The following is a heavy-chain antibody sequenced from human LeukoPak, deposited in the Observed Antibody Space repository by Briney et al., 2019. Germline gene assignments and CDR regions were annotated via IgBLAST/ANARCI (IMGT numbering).Heavy chain of an antibody. CDR1: GGSISSYY. CDR3: ARGSPLGYDFWSCYSSLYYYMDV. V-gene: IGHV4-59*01. CDR2: TYYSGST. D-gene: IGHD3-3*01. Sequence: PETLSLTCTVSGGSISSYYWSWIRQPPGKGLEWIGYTYYSGSTNYHRSLKSRATIPVDTPKNQFSLKLSSVTAADTAVYYCARGSPLGYDFWSCYSSLYYYMDVWGKGTTVTVSS. J-gene: IGHJ6*03.